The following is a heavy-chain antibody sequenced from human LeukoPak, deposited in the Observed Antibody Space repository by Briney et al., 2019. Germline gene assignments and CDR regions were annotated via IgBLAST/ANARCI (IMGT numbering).Heavy chain of an antibody. CDR2: IRYDGSNK. CDR1: GFTVSSNY. V-gene: IGHV3-33*08. J-gene: IGHJ4*02. Sequence: GGSLRLSCAASGFTVSSNYMSWVRQAPGRGLEWVTRIRYDGSNKYYADSVKGRFTISRDNSKNTLYLQMDSLRAEDTAVYYCARWTGYSNGWLDYGGQGILVTVSS. CDR3: ARWTGYSNGWLDY. D-gene: IGHD6-19*01.